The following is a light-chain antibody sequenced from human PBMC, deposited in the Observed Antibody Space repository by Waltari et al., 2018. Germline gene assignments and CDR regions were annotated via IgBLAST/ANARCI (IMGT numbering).Light chain of an antibody. CDR2: GAS. J-gene: IGKJ1*01. CDR1: QSVGTF. Sequence: IVLTQSPGTLSLSPGERATLSCRASQSVGTFLVLYQQKPGQAPRLLIQGASARATGTPDRFSGSGSGTDFSLTISRLEPEDFAVYYCQHYVRLPVTFGQGTKVEI. CDR3: QHYVRLPVT. V-gene: IGKV3-20*01.